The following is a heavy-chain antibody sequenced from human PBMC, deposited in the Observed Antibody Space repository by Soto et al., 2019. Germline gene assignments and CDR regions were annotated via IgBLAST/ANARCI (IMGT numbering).Heavy chain of an antibody. CDR3: ARGNYFDSSGPFDY. D-gene: IGHD3-22*01. CDR2: ISGYNGNT. Sequence: QVQLVQSGAEVKKPGASVEVSCKASGYTFTNYGISWVRQAPGPGLEWMGWISGYNGNTNYAPRLQGRVAMTTDTATSTPYMELRRLRSDDTAVYYCARGNYFDSSGPFDYWGQGTPVTVSS. J-gene: IGHJ4*02. V-gene: IGHV1-18*01. CDR1: GYTFTNYG.